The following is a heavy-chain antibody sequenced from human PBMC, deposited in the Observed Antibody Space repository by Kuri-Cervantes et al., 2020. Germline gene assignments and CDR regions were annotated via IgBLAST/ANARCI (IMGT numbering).Heavy chain of an antibody. V-gene: IGHV4-34*01. CDR3: ARASEELVDWFDP. Sequence: GSLRLSCAVYGGSSSGYYWSWIRQPPGKGLEWIGEINHSGSTNYNPSLKSRVTISVDTSKNQFSLKLSSVTAADTAVYYCARASEELVDWFDPWGQGTLVTVSS. D-gene: IGHD6-13*01. CDR1: GGSSSGYY. CDR2: INHSGST. J-gene: IGHJ5*02.